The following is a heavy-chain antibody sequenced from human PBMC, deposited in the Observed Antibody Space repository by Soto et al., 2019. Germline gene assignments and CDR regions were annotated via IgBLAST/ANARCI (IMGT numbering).Heavy chain of an antibody. D-gene: IGHD3-22*01. V-gene: IGHV4-30-2*01. Sequence: HLQLLESGSGLVKPSQTMSLTCAVSGGSISSGGYSWSWIRQPPGKGLGWIGYIYHSGSTYYNPSLKSRVTISVDRSKNQFALKLSSVPAADTAVYYCARHYDSSGYYYFDYWCRRTLVTDSS. CDR1: GGSISSGGYS. CDR3: ARHYDSSGYYYFDY. CDR2: IYHSGST. J-gene: IGHJ4*02.